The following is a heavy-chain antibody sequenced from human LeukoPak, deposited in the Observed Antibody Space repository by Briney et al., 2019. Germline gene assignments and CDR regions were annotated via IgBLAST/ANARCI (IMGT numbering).Heavy chain of an antibody. CDR2: INHLGST. CDR3: ATPMVRGPPQKYWHFDL. V-gene: IGHV4-34*01. J-gene: IGHJ2*01. D-gene: IGHD3-10*01. CDR1: GGSFNGYY. Sequence: SETLSLTCAVYGGSFNGYYWSWIRQPPGKGLEWIGEINHLGSTNSNPSLKSRVIISVDTSKNQFSLKLASVTAADTAVYYCATPMVRGPPQKYWHFDLWGRGTMVIVSS.